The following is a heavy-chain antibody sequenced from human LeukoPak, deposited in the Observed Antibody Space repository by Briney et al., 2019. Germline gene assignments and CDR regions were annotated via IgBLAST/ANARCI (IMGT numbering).Heavy chain of an antibody. Sequence: GGSLRLSCAASGFTFSSYSMNWVRQAPGKGLEWVSCISSSSTTIYYADSVKGRFTISRDNAKNSLCLQINSLRDEDTAVYYCARDAQHLVDLYYYYYYMDVWGKGTTVTVSS. J-gene: IGHJ6*03. V-gene: IGHV3-48*02. CDR2: ISSSSTTI. CDR3: ARDAQHLVDLYYYYYYMDV. D-gene: IGHD6-13*01. CDR1: GFTFSSYS.